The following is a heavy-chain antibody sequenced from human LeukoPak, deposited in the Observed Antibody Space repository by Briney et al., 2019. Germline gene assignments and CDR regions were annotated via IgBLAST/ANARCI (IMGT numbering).Heavy chain of an antibody. CDR2: ISSSGSTI. Sequence: PGGSLRLSCAASGFTFSSYWMSWVRQAPGKGLEWVSYISSSGSTIYYADSVKGRFTISRDNAKNSLYLQMNSLRAEDTAVYYCARVKAKGIAVANAFNIWGQGTMVTVSS. CDR1: GFTFSSYW. CDR3: ARVKAKGIAVANAFNI. J-gene: IGHJ3*02. V-gene: IGHV3-48*04. D-gene: IGHD6-19*01.